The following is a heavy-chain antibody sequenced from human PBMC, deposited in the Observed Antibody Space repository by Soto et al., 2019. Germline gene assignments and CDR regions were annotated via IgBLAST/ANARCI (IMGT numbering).Heavy chain of an antibody. CDR1: GGSIASGNDY. CDR2: IYYNGNT. V-gene: IGHV4-31*03. J-gene: IGHJ6*02. Sequence: QMQLQESGPGLVKPSHTLSLTCTVSGGSIASGNDYWSWIRQHPGKGLEWIGNIYYNGNTYHNPSLESRLTMLVDTSKNQLSLRLSSVTAADAAIYFCARTQGDCSGERCYSTSYAMDVWGQGTTVTVSS. D-gene: IGHD2-15*01. CDR3: ARTQGDCSGERCYSTSYAMDV.